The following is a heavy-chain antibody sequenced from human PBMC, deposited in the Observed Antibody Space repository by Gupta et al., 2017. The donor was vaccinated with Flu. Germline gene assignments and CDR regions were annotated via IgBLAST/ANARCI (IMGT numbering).Heavy chain of an antibody. D-gene: IGHD4-17*01. CDR1: GFTFSSYA. Sequence: EVQLLESGGGLVQPGGSLRLSCAASGFTFSSYAMSWVRQAPGKGLEWVSAISGSGGSTYYADAGKGRFTISRDNSKNTLYLQMNSLRDEDTAVYYCAKDREGHDYGDYADYWGQGNLVTVSS. J-gene: IGHJ4*02. CDR3: AKDREGHDYGDYADY. CDR2: ISGSGGST. V-gene: IGHV3-23*01.